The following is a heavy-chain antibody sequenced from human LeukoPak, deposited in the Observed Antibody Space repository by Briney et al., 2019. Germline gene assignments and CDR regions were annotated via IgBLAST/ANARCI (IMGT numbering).Heavy chain of an antibody. J-gene: IGHJ5*02. CDR1: GLTFNSYW. D-gene: IGHD3-16*01. Sequence: PGGSLRLSCAASGLTFNSYWMHWVRQVAGKGLVWVARINGDASNTTYADSVKGRFTISRDNAKNSLYLQMNSLRAEDTALYYCARDDISWGEGDNWFDPWGQGTLVTVSS. CDR3: ARDDISWGEGDNWFDP. V-gene: IGHV3-74*03. CDR2: INGDASNT.